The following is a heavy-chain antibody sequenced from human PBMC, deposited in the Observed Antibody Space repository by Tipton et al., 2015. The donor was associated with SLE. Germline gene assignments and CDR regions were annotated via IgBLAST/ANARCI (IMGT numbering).Heavy chain of an antibody. Sequence: QSGPEVKKPGASVKVSCKASGYTFTSYGISWVRQAPGQGLEWMGWISAYNGNTNYAQKLQGRVTMTTDTSTSTAYMELRSLRSDDTAVYYCASSVGFGGVIGHYYYYGMDVWGQGTTVTVSS. J-gene: IGHJ6*02. V-gene: IGHV1-18*01. D-gene: IGHD3-16*02. CDR1: GYTFTSYG. CDR3: ASSVGFGGVIGHYYYYGMDV. CDR2: ISAYNGNT.